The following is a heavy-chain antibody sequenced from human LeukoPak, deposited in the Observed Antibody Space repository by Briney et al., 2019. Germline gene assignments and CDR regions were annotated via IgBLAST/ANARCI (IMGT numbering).Heavy chain of an antibody. J-gene: IGHJ3*02. CDR1: GYIFASYW. CDR2: IYPGDSDT. CDR3: ARRSPLRGDAFDI. D-gene: IGHD3-10*01. Sequence: GESLKISCKGSGYIFASYWIGWVRQVPGKGLEWMGIIYPGDSDTRYSPSFQGQVTMSADNSISTAYLQWSSLKASDTAIYYCARRSPLRGDAFDIWGQGTMVTVSS. V-gene: IGHV5-51*01.